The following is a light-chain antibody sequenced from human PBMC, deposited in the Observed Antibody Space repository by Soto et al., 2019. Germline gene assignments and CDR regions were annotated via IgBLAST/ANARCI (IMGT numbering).Light chain of an antibody. CDR2: AAS. V-gene: IGKV1-39*01. J-gene: IGKJ4*01. Sequence: DIQMTQSPSSLSASVGDRVTITCRASQGISSYLNWYQQKPGKAPKLLIFAASSLQSGVPSRFSGTGSGTDFTLTISSLQPEDFATYYCQQTYSFGGRTKVKIK. CDR3: QQTYS. CDR1: QGISSY.